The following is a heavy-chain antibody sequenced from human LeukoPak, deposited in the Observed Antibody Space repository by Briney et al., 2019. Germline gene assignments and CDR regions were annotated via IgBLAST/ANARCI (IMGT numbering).Heavy chain of an antibody. CDR1: RFTGPPFSAHW. CDR2: INGDGTMT. J-gene: IGHJ6*02. Sequence: GGSLRLSCAASRFTGPPFSAHWMHWVRQAPGQGLMWVAHINGDGTMTTYADSVKGRFIISRDNAKNTLFLQMDSLRLEGTAVYFCATDNWYVMNLWGQGTTVTVSS. D-gene: IGHD1-20*01. V-gene: IGHV3-74*01. CDR3: ATDNWYVMNL.